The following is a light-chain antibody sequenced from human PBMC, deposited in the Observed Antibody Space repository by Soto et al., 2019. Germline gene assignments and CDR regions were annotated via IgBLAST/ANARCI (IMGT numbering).Light chain of an antibody. CDR2: GAS. CDR1: QTVSSNY. J-gene: IGKJ4*01. CDR3: QHYDGSLT. V-gene: IGKV3-20*01. Sequence: EIVLTQSPGTLSLSPGERATLSCRASQTVSSNYLAWYQQKPDQAPRLLIYGASSRATGIPDRFSGSGSGTDFTLTISRLEPEDFAVYYCQHYDGSLTFGGGTKVEIK.